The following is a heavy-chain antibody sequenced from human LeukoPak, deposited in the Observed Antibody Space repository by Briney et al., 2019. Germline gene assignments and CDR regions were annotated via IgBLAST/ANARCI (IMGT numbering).Heavy chain of an antibody. J-gene: IGHJ3*02. D-gene: IGHD1-26*01. Sequence: SETLFLTCTVSGGSISSGSYYWGWIPQPPGKGLEWTVSIYYSGSTYYNPSLKSLLTISVYTSNKQFSLRLSPVTAAHTALYYCARHYASGATWIDGFDIWGQGTMVNGS. CDR3: ARHYASGATWIDGFDI. CDR1: GGSISSGSYY. V-gene: IGHV4-39*01. CDR2: IYYSGST.